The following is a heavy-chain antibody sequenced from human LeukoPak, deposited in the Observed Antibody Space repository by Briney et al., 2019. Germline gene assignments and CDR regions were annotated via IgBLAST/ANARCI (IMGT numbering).Heavy chain of an antibody. CDR1: GFTFSTYA. CDR3: AKDLSGWSSGFDY. V-gene: IGHV3-23*01. Sequence: QSGGSLRLSCATSGFTFSTYAMSWVRQAPGKGLEWVSAISGSGGSTYYADSVKGRFTISRDNSKNTLYLQMNSLRAEDTAVYYCAKDLSGWSSGFDYWGQGTLVTVSS. J-gene: IGHJ4*02. D-gene: IGHD6-19*01. CDR2: ISGSGGST.